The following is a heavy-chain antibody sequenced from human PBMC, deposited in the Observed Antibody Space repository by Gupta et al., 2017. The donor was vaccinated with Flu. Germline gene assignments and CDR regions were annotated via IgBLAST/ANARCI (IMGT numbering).Heavy chain of an antibody. CDR2: ISSSSSYI. J-gene: IGHJ4*02. D-gene: IGHD1-26*01. CDR3: ARAWEARGYFDY. Sequence: VRQAPGKGLEWGSFISSSSSYIYYADSVKGRFTIARDNAKNSLYLQMNNLRAEDTAVYYCARAWEARGYFDYWGQGSLVTVSS. V-gene: IGHV3-21*01.